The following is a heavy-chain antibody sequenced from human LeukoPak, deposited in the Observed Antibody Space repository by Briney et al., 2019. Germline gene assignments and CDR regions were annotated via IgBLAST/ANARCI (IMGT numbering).Heavy chain of an antibody. V-gene: IGHV4-61*01. CDR2: VHSSGST. CDR1: GDSGASSGSYW. CDR3: ARVPSRFGSSTWYFDL. D-gene: IGHD3-10*01. Sequence: SETLSLTCDVSGDSGASSGSYWSGWFRQPPGKGLEWIGYVHSSGSTKYNSSLGSRVTISMDTSRNQFSLKLSSVTAADTAVYFCARVPSRFGSSTWYFDLWGRGTLVAVSS. J-gene: IGHJ2*01.